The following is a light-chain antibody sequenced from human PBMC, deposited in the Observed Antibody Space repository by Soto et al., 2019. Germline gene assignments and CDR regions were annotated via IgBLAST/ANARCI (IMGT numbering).Light chain of an antibody. CDR2: EGY. CDR1: RYDVGGYNY. V-gene: IGLV2-23*03. CDR3: CLYAGSSTI. Sequence: QSVLTQPPSVSGSPGQSVTMSCTGTRYDVGGYNYVSWYQQHPGKAPKLMIYEGYKRPSGVSNRFSGSKSGNTASLTISGLQAEDEADYYCCLYAGSSTIFGTGTKVTVL. J-gene: IGLJ1*01.